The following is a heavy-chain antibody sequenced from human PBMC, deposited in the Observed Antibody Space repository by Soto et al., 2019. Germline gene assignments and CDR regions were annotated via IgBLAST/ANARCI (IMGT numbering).Heavy chain of an antibody. CDR1: GFMFSGYG. CDR2: ISHDGSEK. V-gene: IGHV3-30*03. J-gene: IGHJ4*02. CDR3: ARDPQGYCSGGRCYHFDY. D-gene: IGHD2-15*01. Sequence: QVQLVESGGGVVQPGDSLRLSCAASGFMFSGYGMHWIRQAPGKGLEWVAVISHDGSEKYYGDSVKGRCTVSRDNSNNSLFLQLDSLRAEDTAVYYCARDPQGYCSGGRCYHFDYWGQGTLVTVSS.